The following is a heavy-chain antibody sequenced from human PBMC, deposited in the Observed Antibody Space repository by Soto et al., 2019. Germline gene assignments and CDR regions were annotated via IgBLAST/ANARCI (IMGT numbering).Heavy chain of an antibody. Sequence: SVKVSCKASGGTFSSYAISWVRQAPGQGLEWMGGIIPIFGTANYAQKFQGRVTITADESTSTAYMELSSLRSEDTAVYYCARSDILTGYYQNIPTLPLNYWGQGTLVTVSS. CDR2: IIPIFGTA. D-gene: IGHD3-9*01. J-gene: IGHJ4*02. CDR3: ARSDILTGYYQNIPTLPLNY. CDR1: GGTFSSYA. V-gene: IGHV1-69*13.